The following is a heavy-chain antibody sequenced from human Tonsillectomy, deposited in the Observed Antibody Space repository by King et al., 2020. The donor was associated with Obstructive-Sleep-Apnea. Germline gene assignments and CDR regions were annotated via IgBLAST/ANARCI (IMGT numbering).Heavy chain of an antibody. CDR2: IRGSGGNT. CDR3: AKAPLMYQDEPSGYCCFS. CDR1: GFTFSSYA. D-gene: IGHD3-22*01. J-gene: IGHJ5*02. V-gene: IGHV3-23*04. Sequence: VQLVESGGGLVQPGGSLRLSCAASGFTFSSYAMNWVRQAPGKGLEWVSTIRGSGGNTYYAASVRGRFTISRDNSKSTLYLQMNSLRAEDTAVYYCAKAPLMYQDEPSGYCCFSWGQGTLVTVSS.